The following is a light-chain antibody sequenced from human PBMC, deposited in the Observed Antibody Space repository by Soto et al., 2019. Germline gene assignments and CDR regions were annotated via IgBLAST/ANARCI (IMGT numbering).Light chain of an antibody. CDR2: GTS. CDR1: QSVSSSY. CDR3: QQYGSSPMFT. V-gene: IGKV3-20*01. Sequence: EIVLTKSPGTLSLSPGERATLSCRASQSVSSSYLAWYQQKPGQAPRLLIYGTSGRATGIPDRFSGSGSGTDLTLTISRLEPEDFAVYYCQQYGSSPMFTFGPGTKVDIK. J-gene: IGKJ3*01.